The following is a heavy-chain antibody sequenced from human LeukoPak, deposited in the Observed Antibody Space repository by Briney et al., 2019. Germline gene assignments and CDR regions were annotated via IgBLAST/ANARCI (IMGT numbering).Heavy chain of an antibody. Sequence: SVKVSCKASGGTFSSYAISWVRQAPGQGLEWMGGIIPIFGTANYARKFQGRVTITAGESTSTAYMELSSLRPEDTAVYYCARDPYCSGSSCSIPYFDYWGQGTLVTVSS. CDR3: ARDPYCSGSSCSIPYFDY. D-gene: IGHD2-15*01. CDR2: IIPIFGTA. CDR1: GGTFSSYA. V-gene: IGHV1-69*13. J-gene: IGHJ4*02.